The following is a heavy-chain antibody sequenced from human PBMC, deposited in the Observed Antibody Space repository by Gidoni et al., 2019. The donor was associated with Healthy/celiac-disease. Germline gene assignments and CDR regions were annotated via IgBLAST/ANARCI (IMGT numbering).Heavy chain of an antibody. Sequence: EVPLLESGGGLVQPGWSLRLSCAASGFTFSRSALSWVRQAPGKGLDWVSAISGSGGSTYYADSVKGRFTISRDNSKNTLYLQMNSLRAEDTAVYYCAKVLRVVVAATGGNDAFDIWGQGTMVTVSS. CDR1: GFTFSRSA. V-gene: IGHV3-23*01. D-gene: IGHD2-15*01. CDR2: ISGSGGST. J-gene: IGHJ3*02. CDR3: AKVLRVVVAATGGNDAFDI.